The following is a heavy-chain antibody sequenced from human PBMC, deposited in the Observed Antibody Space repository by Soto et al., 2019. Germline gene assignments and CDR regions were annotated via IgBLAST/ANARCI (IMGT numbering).Heavy chain of an antibody. J-gene: IGHJ4*02. Sequence: PGGSLRLSCSACGFTFSTYSMNWVRQAPGKGLEWVSSISTSSSYIHYADSVKGRFTISRDNAKNSLYLQMNSLRAEDTAVYYCARDGSGSYPDYFEYWGQGTLVTVSS. CDR3: ARDGSGSYPDYFEY. D-gene: IGHD1-26*01. CDR2: ISTSSSYI. V-gene: IGHV3-21*01. CDR1: GFTFSTYS.